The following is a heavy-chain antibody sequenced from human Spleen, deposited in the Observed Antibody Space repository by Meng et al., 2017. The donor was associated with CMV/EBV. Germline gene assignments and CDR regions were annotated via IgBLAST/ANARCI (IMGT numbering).Heavy chain of an antibody. J-gene: IGHJ6*02. V-gene: IGHV3-30*02. CDR1: GFTFSSYA. CDR3: AKRGDSSGTYAMDV. Sequence: GKSLKISCAASGFTFSSYAMHWVRQAPGKGLEWVANIRFDGTNKYHADSVKGRFTISRDNSKNTLYLQMNSLRAEDTAVYYCAKRGDSSGTYAMDVWGQGTTVTVSS. CDR2: IRFDGTNK. D-gene: IGHD3-22*01.